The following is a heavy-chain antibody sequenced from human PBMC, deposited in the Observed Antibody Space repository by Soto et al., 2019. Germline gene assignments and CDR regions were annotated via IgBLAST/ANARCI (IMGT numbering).Heavy chain of an antibody. J-gene: IGHJ4*02. CDR2: IWYDGSNK. V-gene: IGHV3-33*01. Sequence: HPGGSLRLSCAASGFTFSSYGMHWVRQAPGKGLEWVAVIWYDGSNKYYADSVKGRFTISRDNSKNTLYLQMNSLRAEDTAVYYCARSKNPRYYFDYWGQGTLVTVSS. CDR1: GFTFSSYG. CDR3: ARSKNPRYYFDY.